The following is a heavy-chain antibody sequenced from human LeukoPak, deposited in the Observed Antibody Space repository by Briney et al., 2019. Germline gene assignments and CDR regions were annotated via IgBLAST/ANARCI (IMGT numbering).Heavy chain of an antibody. D-gene: IGHD1-26*01. CDR2: ISSSSSYI. Sequence: GGSLRLSCAASGFTFSSYSMNWVRQAPGKSRDWVSFISSSSSYIYYADSVKGRFTISRDNAKNSLYLQMNSLRAEDTAVYYCARDEPSDGTFDYWGQGTLVTVSS. CDR3: ARDEPSDGTFDY. J-gene: IGHJ4*02. CDR1: GFTFSSYS. V-gene: IGHV3-21*01.